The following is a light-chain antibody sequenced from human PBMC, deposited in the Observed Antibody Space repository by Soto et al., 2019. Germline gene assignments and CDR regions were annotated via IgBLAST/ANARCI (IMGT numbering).Light chain of an antibody. Sequence: QSVLTQPASVSGSPGQSITISCTGTSSDVGGYNYVSWYQQHPGKAPKLMIYEVSNRPSGVSNRFSGSKSGNTASLTISGVQAEDEADYYSTSYTSSSTPYVFGTGTKVTVL. CDR1: SSDVGGYNY. V-gene: IGLV2-14*01. CDR2: EVS. J-gene: IGLJ1*01. CDR3: TSYTSSSTPYV.